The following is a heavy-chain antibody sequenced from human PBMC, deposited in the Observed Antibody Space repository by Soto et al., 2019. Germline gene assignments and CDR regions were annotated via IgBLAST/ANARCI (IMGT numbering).Heavy chain of an antibody. D-gene: IGHD4-17*01. CDR3: AREIPLTVTPFDP. J-gene: IGHJ5*02. V-gene: IGHV3-48*01. CDR1: GFTFSSYS. CDR2: ISSSSSTI. Sequence: PXGSLRLSCAASGFTFSSYSMNWVRQAPGKGLEWVSYISSSSSTIYYADSVKGRFTISRDNAKNSLYLQMNSLRAEDTAVYYCAREIPLTVTPFDPWGQGTLVTVSS.